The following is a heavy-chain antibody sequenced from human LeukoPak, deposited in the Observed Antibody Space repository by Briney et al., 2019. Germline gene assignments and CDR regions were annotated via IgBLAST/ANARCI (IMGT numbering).Heavy chain of an antibody. J-gene: IGHJ4*02. CDR1: GFTFRSYA. V-gene: IGHV3-7*05. CDR3: VRERTNYYDSSGYY. Sequence: GGSLRLSCAAPGFTFRSYAMSGVRQAPGKGLEWVANIKQDGSEKYYVDSVKGRFTISRDNAKNSLYLEMNSLRAEDTAVYYCVRERTNYYDSSGYYWGQGSLVTVSS. CDR2: IKQDGSEK. D-gene: IGHD3-22*01.